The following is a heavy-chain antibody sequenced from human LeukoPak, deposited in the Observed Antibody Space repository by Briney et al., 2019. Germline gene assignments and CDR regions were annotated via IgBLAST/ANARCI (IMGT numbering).Heavy chain of an antibody. D-gene: IGHD3-22*01. V-gene: IGHV3-49*04. CDR2: IRSIAYGATT. CDR3: TRVSSGYQGYFDY. CDR1: GFTFGDYA. J-gene: IGHJ4*02. Sequence: GGSLRLSCTASGFTFGDYAMSWVRQAPGKGLEWGGFIRSIAYGATTEYAASVKGRFTISRDDSKSIAYLQMNSLKTEDTAVYYCTRVSSGYQGYFDYWGQGTLVTVSS.